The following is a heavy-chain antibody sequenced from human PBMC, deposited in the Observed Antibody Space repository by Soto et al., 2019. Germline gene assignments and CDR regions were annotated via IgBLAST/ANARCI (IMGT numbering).Heavy chain of an antibody. CDR1: SNYY. CDR2: ISNIGFT. J-gene: IGHJ6*02. D-gene: IGHD3-10*01. V-gene: IGHV4-59*08. CDR3: TTQGFGGLHGLVDV. Sequence: SNYYYSWIRLSPGKGLEWIGYISNIGFTRYNPSLKSRVSISVDTSKNQFSLKLTSVTAADTAVYYCTTQGFGGLHGLVDVWGQGTTVTVSS.